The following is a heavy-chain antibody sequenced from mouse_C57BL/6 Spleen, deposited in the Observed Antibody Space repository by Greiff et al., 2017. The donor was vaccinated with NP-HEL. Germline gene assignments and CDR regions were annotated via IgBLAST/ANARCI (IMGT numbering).Heavy chain of an antibody. Sequence: VQLQQPGAELVMPGASVKLSCKASGYTFTSYWMHWVKQRPGQGLEWIGEIDPSDSYSNYNQKFKGKSTLTVDKSSSTAYLQRSSLTSEDSAVYYCARPYFEVWGTGTTVTVAS. CDR3: ARPYFEV. J-gene: IGHJ1*03. CDR1: GYTFTSYW. CDR2: IDPSDSYS. V-gene: IGHV1-69*01.